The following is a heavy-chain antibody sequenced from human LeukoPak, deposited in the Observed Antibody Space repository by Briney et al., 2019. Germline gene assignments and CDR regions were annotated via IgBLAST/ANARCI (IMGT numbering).Heavy chain of an antibody. V-gene: IGHV4-4*02. CDR2: IYHSGSP. J-gene: IGHJ4*02. D-gene: IGHD1-1*01. CDR3: ARVNINNWHSCDY. Sequence: SETLSLTCAVSGGSISSNNWWGWVRQPPGKGLEWIGEIYHSGSPNYNPSLKSRDTISVDKSRNHFSLNLSSVTAADTAVYYCARVNINNWHSCDYWGQGTLVTVSS. CDR1: GGSISSNNW.